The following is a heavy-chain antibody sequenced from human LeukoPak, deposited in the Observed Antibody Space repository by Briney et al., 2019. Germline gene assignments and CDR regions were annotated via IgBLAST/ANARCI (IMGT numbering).Heavy chain of an antibody. CDR3: ARDRRVVAATLAYFDY. CDR1: GFTFSDYY. J-gene: IGHJ4*02. Sequence: GGSLRLSCAASGFTFSDYYMSWIRQAPGKGLEWVSYISSSGSTIYYADSVKGRFTISRDNAKNSLYLQMNSQRAEDTAVYYCARDRRVVAATLAYFDYWGQGTLVTVSS. V-gene: IGHV3-11*01. D-gene: IGHD2-15*01. CDR2: ISSSGSTI.